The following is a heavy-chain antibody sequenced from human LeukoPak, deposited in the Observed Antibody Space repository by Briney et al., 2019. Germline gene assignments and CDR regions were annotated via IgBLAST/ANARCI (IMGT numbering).Heavy chain of an antibody. CDR2: IYYSGST. CDR3: ARGRRGSSLAPRAPYYFDY. Sequence: SETLSLTCTVSGGSISSYYWSWIRQPPGKGLEWIGYIYYSGSTNYNPSLKSRVTISVDTSKNQFSLKLSSVTAADTAVYYCARGRRGSSLAPRAPYYFDYWGQGTLVTVSS. CDR1: GGSISSYY. V-gene: IGHV4-59*01. J-gene: IGHJ4*02. D-gene: IGHD6-6*01.